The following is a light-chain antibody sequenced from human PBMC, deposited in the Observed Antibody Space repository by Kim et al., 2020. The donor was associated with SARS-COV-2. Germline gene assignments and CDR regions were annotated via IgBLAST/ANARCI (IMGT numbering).Light chain of an antibody. J-gene: IGKJ4*01. CDR3: QQTYSAPAVS. V-gene: IGKV1-39*01. CDR1: QNISNS. CDR2: ATS. Sequence: ASVGDIVTITFRASQNISNSLNWYQQKPGKAPRLLIYATSTLQAWVPSTFSASGSGTTFTLTVASLRPEDFATYYCQQTYSAPAVSFGAGTKLEI.